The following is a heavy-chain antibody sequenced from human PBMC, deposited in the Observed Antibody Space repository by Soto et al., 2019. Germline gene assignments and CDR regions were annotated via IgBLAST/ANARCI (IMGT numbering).Heavy chain of an antibody. CDR2: ISAYNGNT. CDR1: GYTITSYG. D-gene: IGHD3-3*01. Sequence: SVKVSCKASGYTITSYGISWVRQNNGQGREWMGWISAYNGNTNCALKFEGIVTMTTDASTSTAYMELRSLRSDDTPVYYCARDPHEYWTSYWFDPWGQGTLVTVSS. J-gene: IGHJ5*02. CDR3: ARDPHEYWTSYWFDP. V-gene: IGHV1-18*04.